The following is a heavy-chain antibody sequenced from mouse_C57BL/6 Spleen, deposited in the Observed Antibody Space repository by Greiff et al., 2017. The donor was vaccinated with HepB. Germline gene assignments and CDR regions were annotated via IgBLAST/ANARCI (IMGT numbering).Heavy chain of an antibody. Sequence: EVQLMESGGGLVKPGGSLKLSCAASGFTFSDYGMHWVRQAPEKGLEWVAYISSGSSTIYYADTVKGRFTISRDNAKNTLFLQMTSLRSEDTAMYYCAREDKDYFDYWGQGTTLTVSS. V-gene: IGHV5-17*01. J-gene: IGHJ2*01. CDR3: AREDKDYFDY. CDR1: GFTFSDYG. CDR2: ISSGSSTI. D-gene: IGHD1-3*01.